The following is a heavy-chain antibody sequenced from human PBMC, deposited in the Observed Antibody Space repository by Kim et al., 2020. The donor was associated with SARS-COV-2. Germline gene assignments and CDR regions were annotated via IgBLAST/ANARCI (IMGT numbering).Heavy chain of an antibody. V-gene: IGHV1-3*01. CDR3: ARDHRYCSSTTCYGEAIDY. Sequence: ASVKVSCKSSGYTFTTYGMHWVRQAPGQRLEWMGWINAGTGNTKYSQKFQGRVTITRDTSASTAYMELSSLRSEDTAAYYCARDHRYCSSTTCYGEAIDY. D-gene: IGHD2-2*01. J-gene: IGHJ4*01. CDR1: GYTFTTYG. CDR2: INAGTGNT.